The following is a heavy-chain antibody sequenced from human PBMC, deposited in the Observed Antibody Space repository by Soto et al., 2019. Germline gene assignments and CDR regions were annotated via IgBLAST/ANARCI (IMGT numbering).Heavy chain of an antibody. Sequence: EVQLVESGGGLVQPGGSLRLSCAASGFTLSSYWMHWVRQAPGKGLVWVSRINYDGTTTSYADSVKGRFTISRGNAKNTLYLQMNSLTAEDTAVYYCGRVARGAWGVFDCWGQGTLVTVSS. V-gene: IGHV3-74*01. D-gene: IGHD3-10*01. CDR1: GFTLSSYW. CDR3: GRVARGAWGVFDC. CDR2: INYDGTTT. J-gene: IGHJ4*02.